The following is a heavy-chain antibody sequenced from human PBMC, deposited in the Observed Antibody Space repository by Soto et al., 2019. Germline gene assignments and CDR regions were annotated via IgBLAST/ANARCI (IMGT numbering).Heavy chain of an antibody. CDR2: ISGSGGST. D-gene: IGHD7-27*01. CDR1: GFTFSSYA. Sequence: GGSLRLSCAASGFTFSSYAMSWVRQAPGKGLEWVSAISGSGGSTYYADSVKGRFTVSRDNSKNTLYLQMNSLRAEDTAVYYCANLINWGSRDDYWGQGTLVTVSS. CDR3: ANLINWGSRDDY. V-gene: IGHV3-23*01. J-gene: IGHJ4*02.